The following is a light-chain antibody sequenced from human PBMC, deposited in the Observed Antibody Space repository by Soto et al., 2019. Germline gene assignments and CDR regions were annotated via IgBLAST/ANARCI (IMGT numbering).Light chain of an antibody. Sequence: DVVMTQSPLSLPVSLGQPASISCRSSQSLVYSDGNAYLNWFQQRPGQSPRRLIYKVSNRDSGVPDRISGSGSGTDFTLEISRVEAEDVGVYYCMQGTHWPFTFGQGTRLEIK. CDR3: MQGTHWPFT. CDR1: QSLVYSDGNAY. V-gene: IGKV2-30*01. CDR2: KVS. J-gene: IGKJ5*01.